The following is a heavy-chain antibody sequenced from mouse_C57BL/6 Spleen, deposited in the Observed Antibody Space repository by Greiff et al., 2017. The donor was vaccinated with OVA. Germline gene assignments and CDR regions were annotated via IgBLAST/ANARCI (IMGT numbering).Heavy chain of an antibody. Sequence: VQLQQPGAELVKPGASVKLSCKASGYTFTSYWMHWVKQRPGQGLEWIGMIHPNSGSTNYNEKFKSKATLTVDKSSSTAYMQLSSLTSEDSAVYYCARKGANWDAMDYWGQGTSVTVSS. V-gene: IGHV1-64*01. CDR1: GYTFTSYW. D-gene: IGHD4-1*01. J-gene: IGHJ4*01. CDR3: ARKGANWDAMDY. CDR2: IHPNSGST.